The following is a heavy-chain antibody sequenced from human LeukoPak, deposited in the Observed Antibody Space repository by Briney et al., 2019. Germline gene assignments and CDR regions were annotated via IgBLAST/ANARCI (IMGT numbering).Heavy chain of an antibody. Sequence: AGGSLRLSCAASGFTFSDYWMSWVRQAPGKGLEWVANIKQDGGEKYHVDSVKGRFTISRDNAKNSLYLQMNSLRDEDTAVYYCARGVYELDYRGQGTLVTVSS. D-gene: IGHD3-3*01. CDR2: IKQDGGEK. CDR1: GFTFSDYW. CDR3: ARGVYELDY. J-gene: IGHJ4*02. V-gene: IGHV3-7*01.